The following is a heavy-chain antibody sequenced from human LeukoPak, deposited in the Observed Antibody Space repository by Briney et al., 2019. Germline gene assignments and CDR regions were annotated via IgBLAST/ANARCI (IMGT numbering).Heavy chain of an antibody. D-gene: IGHD3-22*01. CDR1: GFTFSSHS. Sequence: GGSLRLSCATSGFTFSSHSMNWVRQAPGKGLEWVSYISSSSSTIYYADSVKGRFTISRDNAKNSLYLQMNSLRAEDTAVYYCARGAYYYEDWGQGTLVTVSS. V-gene: IGHV3-48*01. J-gene: IGHJ4*02. CDR3: ARGAYYYED. CDR2: ISSSSSTI.